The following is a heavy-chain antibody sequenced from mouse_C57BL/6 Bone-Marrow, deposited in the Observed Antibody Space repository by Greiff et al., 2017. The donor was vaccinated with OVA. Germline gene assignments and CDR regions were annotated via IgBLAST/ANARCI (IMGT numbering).Heavy chain of an antibody. CDR2: IRLKSDNYAT. CDR3: AGWLLRSDY. J-gene: IGHJ2*01. D-gene: IGHD2-3*01. V-gene: IGHV6-3*01. Sequence: EVMLVESGGGLVQPGGSMKLSCVASGFTFSHYWMNWVRQSPEKGLEWVAQIRLKSDNYATHYAESVKGRFIISSADSNSRVYLRMNNLRAENNGIYYCAGWLLRSDYWGQGTTLTVSS. CDR1: GFTFSHYW.